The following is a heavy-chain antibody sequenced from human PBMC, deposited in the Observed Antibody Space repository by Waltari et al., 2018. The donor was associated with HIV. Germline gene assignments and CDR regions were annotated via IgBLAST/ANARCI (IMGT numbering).Heavy chain of an antibody. CDR2: IYYSGST. D-gene: IGHD5-18*01. CDR1: GGSISSYY. CDR3: ARYGYSYGYGYYYYGMDV. Sequence: QVQLQESGPGLVKPSETLSLTCTVSGGSISSYYWSWIRQPPGKGLEWIGYIYYSGSTNYNPSLKSRVTISVDTSKNQFSLKLSSVTAADTAVYYCARYGYSYGYGYYYYGMDVWGQGTTVTVSS. J-gene: IGHJ6*02. V-gene: IGHV4-59*01.